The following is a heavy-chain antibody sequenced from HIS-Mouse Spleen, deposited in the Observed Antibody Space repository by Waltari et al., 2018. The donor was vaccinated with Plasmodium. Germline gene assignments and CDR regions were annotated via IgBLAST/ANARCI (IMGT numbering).Heavy chain of an antibody. CDR3: AKLCYYGSGSYYHDAFDI. V-gene: IGHV3-33*06. CDR1: GFTFSSYG. D-gene: IGHD3-10*01. Sequence: QVQLVESGGGVVQPGRSLSLSCAASGFTFSSYGMHWVRQAPGQGLEWWAVRWDDGSNKYYADSVKGRFTIARDNSKNTLYLQMNSLRAEDTAVYYCAKLCYYGSGSYYHDAFDIWGQGTMVTVSS. J-gene: IGHJ3*02. CDR2: RWDDGSNK.